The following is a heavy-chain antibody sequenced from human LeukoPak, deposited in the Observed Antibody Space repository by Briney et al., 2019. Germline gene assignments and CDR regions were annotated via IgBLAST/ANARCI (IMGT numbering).Heavy chain of an antibody. Sequence: GGSLRLSCTASGFTFDDYAMHWVRQAPGKGLEWVSGISWSSGSLGYADSVKGRFTIFRDNTESSVYLQMNSLRAEDTAVYYCARDTYGDGDHWGQGILVTVSS. CDR2: ISWSSGSL. J-gene: IGHJ4*02. CDR1: GFTFDDYA. CDR3: ARDTYGDGDH. D-gene: IGHD4-17*01. V-gene: IGHV3-9*01.